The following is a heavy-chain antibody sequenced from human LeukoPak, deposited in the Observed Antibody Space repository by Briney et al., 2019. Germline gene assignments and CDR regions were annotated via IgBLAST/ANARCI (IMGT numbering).Heavy chain of an antibody. J-gene: IGHJ4*02. CDR2: ISYDGSNK. CDR3: ATLWFGELPDY. V-gene: IGHV3-30*03. CDR1: GFTFSSYG. D-gene: IGHD3-10*01. Sequence: GGSLRLSCAASGFTFSSYGMHWVRQAPGKGLEWMAVISYDGSNKYYSDSVKGRFTISRDNSKNTLYLQMNSLRTEDTAVYYCATLWFGELPDYWGQGTLVTVSS.